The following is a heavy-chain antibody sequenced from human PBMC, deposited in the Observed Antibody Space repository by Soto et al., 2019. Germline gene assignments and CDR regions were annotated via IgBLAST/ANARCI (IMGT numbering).Heavy chain of an antibody. CDR1: GSSMSGFY. CDR3: AREDDGMDV. V-gene: IGHV4-38-2*02. Sequence: SETLSLTCAVSGSSMSGFYWGWVRQPPGKGLEWIGSIFHSGNSYYNPSLKGRVILSVDTSKNQFSLNLTAAIAADTAVYYCAREDDGMDVWGQGTPVTVSS. CDR2: IFHSGNS. J-gene: IGHJ6*02.